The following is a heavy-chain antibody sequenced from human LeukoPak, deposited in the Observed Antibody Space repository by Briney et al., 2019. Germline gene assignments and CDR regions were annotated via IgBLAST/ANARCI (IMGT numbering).Heavy chain of an antibody. Sequence: GGSLRLSCATSGFTLSSYSMNWVRQAPGKGLEWVSYISSGSTTIYYADSVKGRFTISRDNAKNSLYLQMNSLRAEATAVYYCARDVEQWLVRVYYFDYWGQGTLVTVSS. CDR1: GFTLSSYS. J-gene: IGHJ4*02. CDR3: ARDVEQWLVRVYYFDY. V-gene: IGHV3-48*01. CDR2: ISSGSTTI. D-gene: IGHD6-19*01.